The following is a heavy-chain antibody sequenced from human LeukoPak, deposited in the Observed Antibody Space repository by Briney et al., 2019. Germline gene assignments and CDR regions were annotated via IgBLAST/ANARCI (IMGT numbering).Heavy chain of an antibody. V-gene: IGHV4-4*02. CDR1: GGSISSNNW. J-gene: IGHJ4*02. D-gene: IGHD1-1*01. Sequence: SGTLSLTCAVSGGSISSNNWWGWVRQPPGKDLEWIGEIYHSGSPNYNPSLKSRVTISVDKSRNHFSLNLSSVTAADTAVYYCARVNINNWHSCDYWGQGTLVTVSS. CDR3: ARVNINNWHSCDY. CDR2: IYHSGSP.